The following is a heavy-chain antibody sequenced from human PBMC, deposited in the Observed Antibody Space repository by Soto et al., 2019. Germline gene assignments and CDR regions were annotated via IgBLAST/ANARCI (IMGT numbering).Heavy chain of an antibody. V-gene: IGHV1-2*02. CDR3: ARERYQVISDGMDV. CDR1: GYTFTGYY. Sequence: QVQLVQSGADVKTPGASVRVSCKASGYTFTGYYVHWVREAPGHGLEWMGLINPETGGTSYAQKFQGRVTLSRDTSINTAYLELSRLRFGDAAVYFCARERYQVISDGMDVWGQGTTVTVSS. J-gene: IGHJ6*02. CDR2: INPETGGT. D-gene: IGHD2-2*01.